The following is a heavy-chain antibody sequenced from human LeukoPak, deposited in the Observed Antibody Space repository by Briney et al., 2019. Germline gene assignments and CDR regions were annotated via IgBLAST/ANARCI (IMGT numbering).Heavy chain of an antibody. D-gene: IGHD6-13*01. CDR1: GGSISSSSYY. V-gene: IGHV4-39*07. CDR3: ARRGNLGSSWPHDAFDI. CDR2: IYYSGNT. Sequence: PSETLSLTCTVSGGSISSSSYYWGWIRQPPGKGLEWIGTIYYSGNTYYNPSLKSRVTISVDTSKNQFSLKLSSVTAADTAVYYCARRGNLGSSWPHDAFDIWGQGTMVTVSS. J-gene: IGHJ3*02.